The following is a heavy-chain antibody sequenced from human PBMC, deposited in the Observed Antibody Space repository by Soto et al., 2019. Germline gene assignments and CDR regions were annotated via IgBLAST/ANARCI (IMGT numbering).Heavy chain of an antibody. CDR3: AKDTGRSEWLFYFDY. J-gene: IGHJ4*02. CDR2: ISWNSGSI. CDR1: GFTFDDYA. D-gene: IGHD3-3*01. Sequence: GGSLRLSCAASGFTFDDYAMHWVRQAPGKGLEWVSGISWNSGSIGYADSVKGRFTISRDNAKNSLYLQMNSLRAEDTALYYCAKDTGRSEWLFYFDYWGQGTLVTVSS. V-gene: IGHV3-9*01.